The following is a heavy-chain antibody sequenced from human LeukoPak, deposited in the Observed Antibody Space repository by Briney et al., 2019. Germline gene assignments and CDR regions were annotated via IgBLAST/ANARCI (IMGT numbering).Heavy chain of an antibody. CDR3: VRVHVGTDMVDIDY. D-gene: IGHD5-18*01. J-gene: IGHJ4*02. Sequence: PGGSLRLSCAASGFTLSSYWMHWVRQAPGKGLMWVSRINGDGRITTYADSVKGRFTISRDTAKNTLYLQINSLRAEDTAVYYWVRVHVGTDMVDIDYWGQGTLVTVSS. V-gene: IGHV3-74*01. CDR2: INGDGRIT. CDR1: GFTLSSYW.